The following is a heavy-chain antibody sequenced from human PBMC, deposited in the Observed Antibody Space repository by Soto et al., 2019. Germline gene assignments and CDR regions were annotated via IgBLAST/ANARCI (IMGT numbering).Heavy chain of an antibody. J-gene: IGHJ4*02. V-gene: IGHV1-18*01. Sequence: QVQLVQSGAEVKKPGASVKVSCKPSGYTFICYGISWVRQAPGQGLEWMGWISAYNGNTNYAQKLQGRVTMTTDTSTSTAYMELRSLRSDDTAVYYCARVHYDSSGYYSLRWDFWGQGTLVTVSS. CDR3: ARVHYDSSGYYSLRWDF. D-gene: IGHD3-22*01. CDR1: GYTFICYG. CDR2: ISAYNGNT.